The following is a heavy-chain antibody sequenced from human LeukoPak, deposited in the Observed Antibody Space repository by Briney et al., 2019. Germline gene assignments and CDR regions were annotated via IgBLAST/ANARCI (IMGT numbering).Heavy chain of an antibody. Sequence: GGSLRLSCAVSGFTFSNAWMSWVRQAPGKGLEWVGRIKSKTDGGTTDYAAPVKGRFTISRDDSKNTLYLQMNSLETEDTAVYFCTTNPTVTTDRGYWGQGTLVTVSS. CDR1: GFTFSNAW. V-gene: IGHV3-15*01. D-gene: IGHD4-17*01. J-gene: IGHJ4*02. CDR2: IKSKTDGGTT. CDR3: TTNPTVTTDRGY.